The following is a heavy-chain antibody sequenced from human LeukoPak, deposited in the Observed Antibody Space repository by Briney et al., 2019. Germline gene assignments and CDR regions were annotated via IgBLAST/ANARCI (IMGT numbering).Heavy chain of an antibody. CDR3: GNFDF. CDR2: INHSRST. CDR1: GFTFDDYG. Sequence: GSLRLSCTVSGFTFDDYGMSWIRQPPGKGLEWIGEINHSRSTNYNPSLRSRVTMSVDTSKNQFSLKLTSVTAAETAVYYCGNFDFWGQGTMVIVSS. J-gene: IGHJ3*01. V-gene: IGHV4-34*08.